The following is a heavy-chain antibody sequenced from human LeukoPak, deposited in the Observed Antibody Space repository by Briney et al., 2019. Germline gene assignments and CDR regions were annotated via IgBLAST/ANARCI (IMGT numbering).Heavy chain of an antibody. D-gene: IGHD6-19*01. V-gene: IGHV3-21*01. CDR3: ARDRVAVATYYFDY. CDR1: GFTFSSYS. CDR2: ISSSSSYI. Sequence: PGGSLRLSCAASGFTFSSYSMNWVRQAPGKGLEWVSSISSSSSYIYYADSVKGRFTISRDNSKNTLYLQMNSLRAEDTAVYYCARDRVAVATYYFDYWGQGTLVTVSS. J-gene: IGHJ4*02.